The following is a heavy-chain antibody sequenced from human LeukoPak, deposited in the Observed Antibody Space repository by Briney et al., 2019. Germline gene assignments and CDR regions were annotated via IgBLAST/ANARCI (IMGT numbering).Heavy chain of an antibody. CDR3: AAGRGGYDSPFDY. D-gene: IGHD5-12*01. V-gene: IGHV3-23*01. CDR2: ISGSGGST. CDR1: GFTFSSYA. J-gene: IGHJ4*02. Sequence: GGSLRLSCAASGFTFSSYAMSWVRQAPGEGLEWVSAISGSGGSTYYADSVKGRFTISRDNSKNTLYLQMNSLRAEDTAVYYCAAGRGGYDSPFDYWGQGTLVTVSS.